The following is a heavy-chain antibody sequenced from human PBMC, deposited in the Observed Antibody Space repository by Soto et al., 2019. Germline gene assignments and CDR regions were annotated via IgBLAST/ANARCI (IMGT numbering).Heavy chain of an antibody. Sequence: GESLKISCKGSGYSFTSYWIGWVRQMPGKGLEWMGIIYPGDSDTRYSPSFQGQVTISADKSISTAYLQWSSLKATNTAMYYCARHAYDFWFVHPNPRYYYGMDVWGQGSTVTVSS. V-gene: IGHV5-51*01. CDR2: IYPGDSDT. CDR3: ARHAYDFWFVHPNPRYYYGMDV. J-gene: IGHJ6*02. CDR1: GYSFTSYW. D-gene: IGHD3-3*01.